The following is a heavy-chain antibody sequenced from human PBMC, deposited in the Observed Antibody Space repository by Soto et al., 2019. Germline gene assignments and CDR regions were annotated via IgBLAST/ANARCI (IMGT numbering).Heavy chain of an antibody. CDR1: GFTFSRYG. Sequence: GGSLRLSCAASGFTFSRYGMHWIRQAPGKGLDWVAIIWFDGSNKNYADSVKGRFTISRDNSKNTLYLQMNSLRAEDTAVYYCAKEPPRTYYDILTGNSWGQGTLVTVSS. V-gene: IGHV3-30*02. CDR3: AKEPPRTYYDILTGNS. J-gene: IGHJ4*02. CDR2: IWFDGSNK. D-gene: IGHD3-9*01.